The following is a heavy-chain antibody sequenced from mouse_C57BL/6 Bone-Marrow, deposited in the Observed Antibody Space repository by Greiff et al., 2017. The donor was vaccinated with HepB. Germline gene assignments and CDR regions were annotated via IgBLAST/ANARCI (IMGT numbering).Heavy chain of an antibody. CDR3: ARDLIEGAMDY. D-gene: IGHD3-3*01. CDR1: GFTFSSYA. J-gene: IGHJ4*01. V-gene: IGHV5-4*01. CDR2: ISDGGSYT. Sequence: EVQLVESGGGLVKPGGSLKLSCAASGFTFSSYAMSWVRQTPEKRLEWVATISDGGSYTYYPDNVKGRFTISRDNAKNNLYLQMSHLKSEDTAMYYCARDLIEGAMDYWGQGTSVTVSS.